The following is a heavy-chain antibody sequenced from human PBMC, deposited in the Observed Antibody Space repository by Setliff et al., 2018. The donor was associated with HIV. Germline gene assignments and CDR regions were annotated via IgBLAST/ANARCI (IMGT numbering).Heavy chain of an antibody. CDR1: GFTFSSYW. D-gene: IGHD2-2*01. Sequence: GGSLRLSCAASGFTFSSYWMSWGRQAPGKGLEWVANIKQDGSEKYYVDSVKGRFTISRDNAKNSLYLQMNSLRAEDTAVYYCASHFGYCSSTSCEGYWGQGALVTVSS. CDR2: IKQDGSEK. CDR3: ASHFGYCSSTSCEGY. J-gene: IGHJ4*02. V-gene: IGHV3-7*05.